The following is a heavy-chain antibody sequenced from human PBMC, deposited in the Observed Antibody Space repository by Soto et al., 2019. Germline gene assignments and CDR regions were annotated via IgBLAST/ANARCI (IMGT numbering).Heavy chain of an antibody. CDR3: ARDQSDIVATIRSYYSFGMDV. V-gene: IGHV3-48*02. D-gene: IGHD5-12*01. CDR2: ISSSSSTI. J-gene: IGHJ6*02. CDR1: GFKFSSYR. Sequence: GGSLRLSCAASGFKFSSYRMNWVSQAPGKGLEWVSYISSSSSTIYYADSVKGRFTISRDNAKNSLYLQINSLRDEDTAVYYCARDQSDIVATIRSYYSFGMDVWGQGTSVTVSS.